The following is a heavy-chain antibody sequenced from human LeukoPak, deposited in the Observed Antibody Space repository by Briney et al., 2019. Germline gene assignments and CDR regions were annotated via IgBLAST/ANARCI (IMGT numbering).Heavy chain of an antibody. V-gene: IGHV4-59*07. Sequence: SDTLSLPCTVSGGPISSYYWRWIRQPPGKGREWVGYIYYSGSTNYNPSLKSRVTISVDTSKNQFSLKLSSVTAADMAVYYCAGRDYYDSSGYYDAFDIWGQGTMVTVSS. CDR1: GGPISSYY. CDR2: IYYSGST. CDR3: AGRDYYDSSGYYDAFDI. D-gene: IGHD3-22*01. J-gene: IGHJ3*02.